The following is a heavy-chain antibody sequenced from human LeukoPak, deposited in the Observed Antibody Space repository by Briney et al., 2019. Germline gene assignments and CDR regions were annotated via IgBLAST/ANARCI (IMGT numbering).Heavy chain of an antibody. V-gene: IGHV3-23*01. CDR3: ASRATVTTDRFWFDP. CDR1: GFTFSSYA. D-gene: IGHD4-11*01. J-gene: IGHJ5*02. Sequence: PGGSLRLSCAASGFTFSSYAMSWVRQAPGKGLEWVSAISGSGASTYYADSVKGRFTISRDNSKNTLYLQMNSLRAEDTAVYFCASRATVTTDRFWFDPWGQGTLVAVSS. CDR2: ISGSGAST.